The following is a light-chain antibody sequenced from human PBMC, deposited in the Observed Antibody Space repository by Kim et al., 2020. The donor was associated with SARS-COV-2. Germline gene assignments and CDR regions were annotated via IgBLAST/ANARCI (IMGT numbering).Light chain of an antibody. V-gene: IGKV3-15*01. CDR3: LQYNKWPPWT. Sequence: EIVMTQSPATLSVSPGERVTLSCRASQSVSSNLAWYQQKPGQAPRLLIYGASTRATGIPARFSGSGSGTEFTLTISSLQSEDFAVYYCLQYNKWPPWTFGQGTKVDIK. CDR2: GAS. J-gene: IGKJ1*01. CDR1: QSVSSN.